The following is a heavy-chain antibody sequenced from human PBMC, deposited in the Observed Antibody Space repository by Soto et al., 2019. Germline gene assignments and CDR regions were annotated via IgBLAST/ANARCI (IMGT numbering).Heavy chain of an antibody. Sequence: GGSLRLSCAASGFTFSDYYMSWIRQAPGKGLEWVSHISSRSSYTNYADSVKGRFTISRDNAKNTLYLQMNRLRAEDTALYYCASDPLHCNSVLCRMNGMHVWGQGTTVTVSS. J-gene: IGHJ6*02. CDR3: ASDPLHCNSVLCRMNGMHV. CDR1: GFTFSDYY. CDR2: ISSRSSYT. V-gene: IGHV3-11*06. D-gene: IGHD2-2*01.